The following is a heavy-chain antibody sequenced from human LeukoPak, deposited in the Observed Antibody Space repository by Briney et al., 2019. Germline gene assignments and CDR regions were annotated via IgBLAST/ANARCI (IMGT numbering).Heavy chain of an antibody. J-gene: IGHJ4*02. Sequence: PSETLSLTCTVSGGSISGYYWTWIRQPPGKGLECIGYIYYSGSTNYHPSLKSRVTLSVDTSKKQFSLKLSSVTAADTAVYYCARGLLVGNTGYYFDYWGQGTLVTVSS. V-gene: IGHV4-59*01. CDR2: IYYSGST. CDR1: GGSISGYY. CDR3: ARGLLVGNTGYYFDY. D-gene: IGHD1-26*01.